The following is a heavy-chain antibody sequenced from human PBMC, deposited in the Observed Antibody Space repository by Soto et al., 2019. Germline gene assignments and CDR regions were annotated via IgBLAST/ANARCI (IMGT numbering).Heavy chain of an antibody. Sequence: GASVKVSCKASGYTFTSYGISWVRQAPGQRLEWMGWIDADNGNTKFSQNFQGRVIITRDTSASTAHMELTTLRSEDTAVYYCARGLEYCPPGRCRNYFDYWGQGTLVTVSS. CDR1: GYTFTSYG. CDR2: IDADNGNT. D-gene: IGHD2-15*01. CDR3: ARGLEYCPPGRCRNYFDY. V-gene: IGHV1-3*01. J-gene: IGHJ4*02.